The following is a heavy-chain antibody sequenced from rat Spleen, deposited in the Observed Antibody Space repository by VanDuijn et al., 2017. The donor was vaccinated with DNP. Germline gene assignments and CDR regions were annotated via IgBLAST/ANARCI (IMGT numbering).Heavy chain of an antibody. CDR3: TRGYYTPFDD. CDR1: GFSLTSNS. Sequence: QVQLKESGPGLVQPSQTLSLICTVSGFSLTSNSVHWVRQPPGKGLEWLGAVWNSGSTDYNSALTSRLSISRGTSKRQVFLKMNSLQTEDKASYFCTRGYYTPFDDWGQGVMVTVSS. J-gene: IGHJ2*01. D-gene: IGHD1-1*01. V-gene: IGHV2-1*01. CDR2: VWNSGST.